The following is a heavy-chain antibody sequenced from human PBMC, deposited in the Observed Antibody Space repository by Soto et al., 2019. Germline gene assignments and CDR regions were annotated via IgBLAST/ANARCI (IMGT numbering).Heavy chain of an antibody. CDR3: ATSSGYLNYFDY. J-gene: IGHJ4*02. CDR2: ISYDGSSE. Sequence: QLHLVESGGGVVRPGESLRLSCVDSGFSFRTYPMHWVRQAPGKGLEWVALISYDGSSEAYGESVRDRFTVSRDNSKNTLYLQLNSLRPEDTADYYCATSSGYLNYFDYWGQGTLVTVSS. V-gene: IGHV3-30-3*01. CDR1: GFSFRTYP. D-gene: IGHD6-19*01.